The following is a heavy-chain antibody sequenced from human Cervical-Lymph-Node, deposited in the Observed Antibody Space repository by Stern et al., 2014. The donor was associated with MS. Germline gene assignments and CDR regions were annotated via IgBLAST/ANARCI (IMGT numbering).Heavy chain of an antibody. D-gene: IGHD1-1*01. V-gene: IGHV1-46*04. CDR2: IKPRDGDT. J-gene: IGHJ4*02. CDR3: ARLEGVTASYND. CDR1: GYTFTGYW. Sequence: VQLVQSGAEVKEPGASVRVSCKTSGYTFTGYWIHWVRQAPGQGLEWGGIIKPRDGDTIYAQKLKGRVTMTRDSSTSTVYMELTNLRFEDTAVYYCARLEGVTASYNDWGQGTLLTVSS.